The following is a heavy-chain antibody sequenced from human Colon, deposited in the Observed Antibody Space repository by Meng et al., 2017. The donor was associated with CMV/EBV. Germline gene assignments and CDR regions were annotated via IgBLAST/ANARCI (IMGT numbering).Heavy chain of an antibody. CDR2: ISYDETKQ. J-gene: IGHJ6*02. D-gene: IGHD3-10*01. V-gene: IGHV3-30-3*01. CDR1: GFTFRSYA. CDR3: ARERELWFREQTANDHYYGMDV. Sequence: GGSLRLSCEASGFTFRSYAMHWVRQAPGKGLEWVAVISYDETKQYYGDSVKGRFTISRDNSKNTLSLQMNSLKTDDTAVYYCARERELWFREQTANDHYYGMDVWGQGTTVTVSS.